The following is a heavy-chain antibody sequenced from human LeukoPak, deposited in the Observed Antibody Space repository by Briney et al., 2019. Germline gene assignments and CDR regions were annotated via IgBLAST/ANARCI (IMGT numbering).Heavy chain of an antibody. Sequence: PGRSLRLSCAASGFTFSSYGMHWVRQAPGKGLEWVAVIWYGGSNKYYADSVKGRFTISRDNSKNTLYLQMNSLRAEDTAVYYCAKDRGGSSVPDAFDIWGQGTMVTVSS. CDR2: IWYGGSNK. CDR1: GFTFSSYG. J-gene: IGHJ3*02. V-gene: IGHV3-30*18. D-gene: IGHD6-13*01. CDR3: AKDRGGSSVPDAFDI.